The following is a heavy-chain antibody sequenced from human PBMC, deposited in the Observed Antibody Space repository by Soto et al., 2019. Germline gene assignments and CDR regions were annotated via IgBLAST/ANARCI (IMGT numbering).Heavy chain of an antibody. J-gene: IGHJ4*02. CDR1: GFNIRTYW. CDR3: AREGFSYGPKGAVFDH. V-gene: IGHV3-7*03. Sequence: EVQLVESGGGLVQPGGSLRLSCAASGFNIRTYWMSWVRQAPGKGLEWVANIKEDGSDKYYVDSVKGRLTVSRDNAKNLLYLQQNSLRAEDTPVYYCAREGFSYGPKGAVFDHWGQGSLVTVSS. CDR2: IKEDGSDK. D-gene: IGHD5-18*01.